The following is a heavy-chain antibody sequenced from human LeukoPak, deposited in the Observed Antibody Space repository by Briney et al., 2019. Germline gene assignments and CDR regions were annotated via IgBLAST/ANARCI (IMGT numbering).Heavy chain of an antibody. D-gene: IGHD4-17*01. Sequence: GESLKISCKGSGYSFTTYWIAWVRQMPGKGLEWMGIIFPRDSDTRYSPSFQGQVTFSADKSISTAYLQWSSLKASDTAMYYCARSTTNDWFDPWGQGTLVTVSS. V-gene: IGHV5-51*01. CDR3: ARSTTNDWFDP. CDR1: GYSFTTYW. CDR2: IFPRDSDT. J-gene: IGHJ5*02.